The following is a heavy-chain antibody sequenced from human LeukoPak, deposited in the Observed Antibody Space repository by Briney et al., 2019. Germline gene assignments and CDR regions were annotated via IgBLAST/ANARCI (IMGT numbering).Heavy chain of an antibody. Sequence: SETLSLTCTVSGGSISSSSYYWGWIRQPPGKGLERIGSIYYSGSTYYNPSLKSRVTISVDTSKNQFSLKLSSVTAADTAVYYCAISSPGGAGTNYWGQGTLVTVSS. J-gene: IGHJ4*02. CDR1: GGSISSSSYY. D-gene: IGHD6-19*01. V-gene: IGHV4-39*01. CDR2: IYYSGST. CDR3: AISSPGGAGTNY.